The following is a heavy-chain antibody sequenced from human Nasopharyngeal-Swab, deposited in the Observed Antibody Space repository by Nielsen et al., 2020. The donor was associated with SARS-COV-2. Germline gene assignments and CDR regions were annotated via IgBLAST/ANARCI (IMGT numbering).Heavy chain of an antibody. CDR1: GYTFNTSY. CDR2: INPSGGST. CDR3: ARHSSLLMDV. J-gene: IGHJ6*03. Sequence: ASVKVSCKASGYTFNTSYMHWVRQAPGQGLEWMGIINPSGGSTNYAQKFQGRVTMIRDTSTSTVYMELSSLRSEDTAVYYCARHSSLLMDVWGKGTTVTVSS. V-gene: IGHV1-46*02. D-gene: IGHD3-22*01.